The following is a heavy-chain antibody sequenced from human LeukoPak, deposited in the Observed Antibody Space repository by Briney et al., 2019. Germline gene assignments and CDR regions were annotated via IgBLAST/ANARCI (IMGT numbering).Heavy chain of an antibody. Sequence: SVTVSCKAYGGTISSYAISWVRQAARQGLKWMRRIIPFFGTANNAQNFQGRVTIITAESPSTAYMELSSLRSEDTAVYYCARDLSDFWSGFGFWGQGSLVTVSS. CDR2: IIPFFGTA. J-gene: IGHJ4*02. CDR3: ARDLSDFWSGFGF. CDR1: GGTISSYA. V-gene: IGHV1-69*05. D-gene: IGHD3-3*01.